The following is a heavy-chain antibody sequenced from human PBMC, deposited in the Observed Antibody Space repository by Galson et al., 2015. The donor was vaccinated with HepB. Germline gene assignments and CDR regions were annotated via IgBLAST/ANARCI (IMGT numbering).Heavy chain of an antibody. CDR1: GYTFTGYY. CDR2: INPNSGGT. J-gene: IGHJ4*02. V-gene: IGHV1-2*06. D-gene: IGHD4-17*01. CDR3: ARDRTTVTTEGAGGADY. Sequence: SVKVSCKASGYTFTGYYMHWVRQAPGQGLEWMGRINPNSGGTNYAQKFQGRVTMTRDTSISTAYMELSRLRSDDTAVYYCARDRTTVTTEGAGGADYWGQGTLVTVSS.